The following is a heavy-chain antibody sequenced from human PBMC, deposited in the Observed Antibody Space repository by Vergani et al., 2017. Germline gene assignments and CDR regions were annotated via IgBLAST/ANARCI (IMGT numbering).Heavy chain of an antibody. D-gene: IGHD6-6*01. V-gene: IGHV4-34*01. CDR1: GGSFSGYY. CDR3: ARVPVWQLALDYYYGMEV. CDR2: INHSGST. Sequence: QVQLQQWGAGLLKPSETLSLTCAVYGGSFSGYYWSWIRQPPGKGLEWIGEINHSGSTNYNPSLKSRVTISVDTSKNQFSLKLSSVTAADTAVYYCARVPVWQLALDYYYGMEVWGQRTTVNVSS. J-gene: IGHJ6*02.